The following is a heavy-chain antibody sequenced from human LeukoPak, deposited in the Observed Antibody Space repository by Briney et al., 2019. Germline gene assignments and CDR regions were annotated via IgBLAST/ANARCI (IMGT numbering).Heavy chain of an antibody. CDR1: GFTFSSYS. Sequence: PGGPLRLSCAASGFTFSSYSMNWVRQAPGKGLQWVSSISSSSSYTYYADSVKGRFTISRDNAKNSLYLQMNSLRAEDTAVYYCARDGVVVAAAFDYWGQGTLVTVSS. D-gene: IGHD2-15*01. CDR3: ARDGVVVAAAFDY. J-gene: IGHJ4*02. V-gene: IGHV3-21*01. CDR2: ISSSSSYT.